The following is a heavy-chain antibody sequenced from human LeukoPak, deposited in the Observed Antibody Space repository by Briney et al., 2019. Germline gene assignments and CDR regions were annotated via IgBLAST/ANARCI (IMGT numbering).Heavy chain of an antibody. J-gene: IGHJ4*02. V-gene: IGHV3-7*01. CDR2: IKQDGSEK. CDR1: GFTFSSYW. CDR3: ARVNVDSSSWKFDY. D-gene: IGHD6-13*01. Sequence: GGSLRLSCATSGFTFSSYWMSWVRQAPGKGLEWVANIKQDGSEKYYVDSVKGRFTISRDNAKNSLYLQMNSLRAEDTAVYYCARVNVDSSSWKFDYWGQGTLVTVSS.